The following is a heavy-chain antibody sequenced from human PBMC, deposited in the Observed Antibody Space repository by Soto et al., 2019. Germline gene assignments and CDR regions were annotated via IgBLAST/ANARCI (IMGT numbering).Heavy chain of an antibody. CDR2: IYWDDDK. CDR3: AHSGGVGSGSRFDY. D-gene: IGHD3-10*01. V-gene: IGHV2-5*02. J-gene: IGHJ4*02. CDR1: GFSLSTSGVG. Sequence: QITLKESGPPLVKPTQTLTLTCTFSGFSLSTSGVGVGWIRQPPGKALEWLALIYWDDDKRYSPSLKSRLTITKDTSKNQVVLTMTNMDPVDTATYYCAHSGGVGSGSRFDYWGQGTLVTVSS.